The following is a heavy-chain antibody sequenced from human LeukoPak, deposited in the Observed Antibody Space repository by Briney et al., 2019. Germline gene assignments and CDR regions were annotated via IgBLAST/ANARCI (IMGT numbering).Heavy chain of an antibody. J-gene: IGHJ6*03. CDR1: GYTFPIYW. Sequence: GESLKISGLGSGYTFPIYWIGWVRQTPGKGLEWMGIIYPSDSHTIYSPSFQGQLTVSADKSISIAYLQWSSLKASDTAIYYCVRHYRPPQDSRAAKPTGYYYYYMDVWGTGTTVIVSS. CDR2: IYPSDSHT. D-gene: IGHD3-16*02. CDR3: VRHYRPPQDSRAAKPTGYYYYYMDV. V-gene: IGHV5-51*01.